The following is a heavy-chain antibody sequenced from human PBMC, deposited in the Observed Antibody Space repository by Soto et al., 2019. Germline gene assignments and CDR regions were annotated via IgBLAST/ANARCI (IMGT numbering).Heavy chain of an antibody. J-gene: IGHJ4*02. Sequence: VKVSCKASGGTFSNYAISWVRQAPGQGLEWMGGIILPFGTPNYAQKFQGRVTITADESMTTAYMELRSLRSDDTAVYYCARDAGNFGYFAPYWGQGTLVTVSS. V-gene: IGHV1-69*13. CDR3: ARDAGNFGYFAPY. CDR1: GGTFSNYA. D-gene: IGHD2-21*01. CDR2: IILPFGTP.